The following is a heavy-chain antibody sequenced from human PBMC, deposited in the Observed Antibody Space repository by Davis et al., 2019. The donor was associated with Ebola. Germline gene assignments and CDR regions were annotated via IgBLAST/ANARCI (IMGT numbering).Heavy chain of an antibody. V-gene: IGHV3-30*03. D-gene: IGHD3-22*01. CDR3: ARIVPDWYGSGGYSRNGRFDF. CDR2: ISTDGTNK. Sequence: PGGSLRLSCAASGFTFSSFGMHWVRQASGKGLEWVAVISTDGTNKDYSESVQGRFTISRDNSKNTLNLQINSLRTEDTAVYYCARIVPDWYGSGGYSRNGRFDFWGQGTLVTVSS. CDR1: GFTFSSFG. J-gene: IGHJ4*02.